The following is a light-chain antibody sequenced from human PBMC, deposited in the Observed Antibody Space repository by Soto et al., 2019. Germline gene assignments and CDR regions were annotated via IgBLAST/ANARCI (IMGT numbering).Light chain of an antibody. Sequence: EIVLTQSPDTLSLSPGERATLSCRPSQSVSNNWLAWYQQKPGQAPRLLIYGVSTRAPGIPDRFSGSASETDFTLTISRLEPEDFAVYYCQQYAYSPRTFGQGTKVDI. CDR1: QSVSNNW. V-gene: IGKV3-20*01. CDR2: GVS. CDR3: QQYAYSPRT. J-gene: IGKJ1*01.